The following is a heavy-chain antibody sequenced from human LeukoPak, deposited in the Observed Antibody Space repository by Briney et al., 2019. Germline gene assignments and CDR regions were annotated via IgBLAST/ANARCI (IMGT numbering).Heavy chain of an antibody. CDR2: ISGSGGST. J-gene: IGHJ6*03. D-gene: IGHD5-12*01. CDR3: AKAGYSGYALGYYMDV. Sequence: GGSLRLSCAASGFTFSSYSMNWVRQAPGKGLEWVSAISGSGGSTYYADSVKGRFTISRDNSKNMLYLQMNSLRAEDTAVYYCAKAGYSGYALGYYMDVWGKGTTVTISS. V-gene: IGHV3-23*01. CDR1: GFTFSSYS.